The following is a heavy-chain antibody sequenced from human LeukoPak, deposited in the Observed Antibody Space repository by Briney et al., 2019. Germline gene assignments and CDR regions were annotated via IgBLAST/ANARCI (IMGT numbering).Heavy chain of an antibody. Sequence: ASVKVSCKASGYTFTSYGISWVRQAPGQGLEWMGWISAYNGNTNYAQKLQGRVTMTTDTSTSTAYMELSSLRSEDTAVYYCARAPEYGSGSYTYNWFDPWGQGTLVTVSS. V-gene: IGHV1-18*01. J-gene: IGHJ5*02. CDR3: ARAPEYGSGSYTYNWFDP. CDR2: ISAYNGNT. CDR1: GYTFTSYG. D-gene: IGHD3-10*01.